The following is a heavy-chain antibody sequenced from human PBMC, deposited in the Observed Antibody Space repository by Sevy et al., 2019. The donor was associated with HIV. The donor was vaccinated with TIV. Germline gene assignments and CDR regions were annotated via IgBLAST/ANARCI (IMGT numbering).Heavy chain of an antibody. CDR3: AKDRGGNYYPVH. CDR2: IWFDESKI. Sequence: GGSLRLSCAASGFPVSSFTMHWVRQAPGKGLEWVAAIWFDESKIYYVDSVKGRFTISKDNSKNTVYLQLDSLRVEDTATYYCAKDRGGNYYPVHWGQGTLVTLSS. CDR1: GFPVSSFT. J-gene: IGHJ4*02. V-gene: IGHV3-33*06. D-gene: IGHD1-26*01.